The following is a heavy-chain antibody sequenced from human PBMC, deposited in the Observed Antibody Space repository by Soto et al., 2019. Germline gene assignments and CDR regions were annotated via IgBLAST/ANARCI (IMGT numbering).Heavy chain of an antibody. J-gene: IGHJ4*02. D-gene: IGHD3-16*01. CDR1: GGSISSSSYY. CDR2: IYYSGST. Sequence: SETLSLTCTVSGGSISSSSYYWGWIRQPPGKGLEWIGSIYYSGSTYYNPSLKSRVTISVDTSKNQFSLKLSSVTAADTAVYYCARHNLKPLRPPIIDYWGQGTLVTVSS. CDR3: ARHNLKPLRPPIIDY. V-gene: IGHV4-39*01.